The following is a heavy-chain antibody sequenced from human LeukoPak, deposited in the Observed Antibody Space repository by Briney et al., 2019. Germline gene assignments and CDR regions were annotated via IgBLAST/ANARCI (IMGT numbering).Heavy chain of an antibody. CDR3: ARGAPRGERLGWFDP. CDR2: IYYSGST. D-gene: IGHD1-26*01. V-gene: IGHV4-39*01. J-gene: IGHJ5*02. Sequence: SETLSLTCTVSGGSISSSTYYWGWIRQPPGKGLEWLGSIYYSGSTYYNPSLKSRVTISVDTSKNQFSLKLSSVTAADTAVYYCARGAPRGERLGWFDPWGQGTLVTVSS. CDR1: GGSISSSTYY.